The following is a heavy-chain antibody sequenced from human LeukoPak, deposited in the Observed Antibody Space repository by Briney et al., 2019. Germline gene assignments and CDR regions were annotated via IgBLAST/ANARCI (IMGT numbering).Heavy chain of an antibody. CDR3: ARTYSGSYYGFDAFDI. J-gene: IGHJ3*02. CDR1: GGSISGSSYY. D-gene: IGHD1-26*01. V-gene: IGHV4-39*01. CDR2: IYYSGST. Sequence: PSETLSLTCTVSGGSISGSSYYWGWIRQPPGKGLEWIGSIYYSGSTYYNPSLKSRVTISVDTSKNQFSLKLSSVTAADTAVYYCARTYSGSYYGFDAFDIWSQGTMVTVSS.